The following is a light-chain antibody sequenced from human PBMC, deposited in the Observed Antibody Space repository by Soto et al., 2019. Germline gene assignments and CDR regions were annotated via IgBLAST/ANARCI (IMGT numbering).Light chain of an antibody. Sequence: QSVLTQPPSASGTPGQRVTVSCSGSSSNIGSNYVYWYQQLPGTAPKLLVYRNKQRPSGVPDRCSGSKSGTSASLAISGLRSEDEADYYCAAWDDSLSGQVFGTGTKVTVL. CDR2: RNK. J-gene: IGLJ1*01. CDR3: AAWDDSLSGQV. V-gene: IGLV1-47*01. CDR1: SSNIGSNY.